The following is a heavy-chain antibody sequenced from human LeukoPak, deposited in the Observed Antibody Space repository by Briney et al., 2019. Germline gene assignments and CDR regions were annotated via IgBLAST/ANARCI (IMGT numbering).Heavy chain of an antibody. CDR3: TRDRGTWNDDGFDY. CDR2: IYYSGST. D-gene: IGHD1-1*01. J-gene: IGHJ4*02. V-gene: IGHV4-59*01. CDR1: GGSISSYY. Sequence: SETLSLTCTVSGGSISSYYWSWIRQPPGKGLEWIGNIYYSGSTNYNPSLKSRVTISVDTSKNQFSLKLSSVTAADTAVYYCTRDRGTWNDDGFDYWGQGTLVTVSS.